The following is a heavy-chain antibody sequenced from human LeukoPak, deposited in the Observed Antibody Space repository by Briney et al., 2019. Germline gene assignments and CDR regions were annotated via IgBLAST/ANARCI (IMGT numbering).Heavy chain of an antibody. CDR3: AKDMRVRGISGGPSKAEGPHYYYYGMDV. CDR2: ISWDGGST. J-gene: IGHJ6*02. CDR1: GFTFDDYT. D-gene: IGHD3-10*01. Sequence: PGGSLRLSCAASGFTFDDYTMHWVRQAPGKGLEWVSLISWDGGSTYYADSAKGRFTISRDNSKNSLYLQMNSLRTEDTALYYCAKDMRVRGISGGPSKAEGPHYYYYGMDVWGQGTTVTVSS. V-gene: IGHV3-43*01.